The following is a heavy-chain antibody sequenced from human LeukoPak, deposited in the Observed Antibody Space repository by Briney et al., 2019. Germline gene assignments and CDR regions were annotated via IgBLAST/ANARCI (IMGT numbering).Heavy chain of an antibody. CDR2: IIPIFGTA. J-gene: IGHJ6*03. D-gene: IGHD6-13*01. CDR3: ARDLVIAPKQNYYYYYIDV. V-gene: IGHV1-69*05. CDR1: GGTFSSYA. Sequence: ASVKVSCKASGGTFSSYAISWVRQAPGQGLEWMGRIIPIFGTANYAQKFQGRVTITTDESTSTAYMELSSLRSEDTAVYYCARDLVIAPKQNYYYYYIDVWGKGTTVTVSS.